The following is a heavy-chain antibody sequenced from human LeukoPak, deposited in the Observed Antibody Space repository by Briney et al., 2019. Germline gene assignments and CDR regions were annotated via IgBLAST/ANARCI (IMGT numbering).Heavy chain of an antibody. CDR1: GYTFTGYY. D-gene: IGHD3-22*01. CDR2: INPNSGGT. J-gene: IGHJ4*02. Sequence: ASVKVSCKASGYTFTGYYMHWVRQAPGQGLKWMGRINPNSGGTNYAQKFQGRVTMTRDTSTSTAYMELSRLRSDDTGVYYCARVECRYYDSSGPPSKPFDYWGQGTLVTVSS. CDR3: ARVECRYYDSSGPPSKPFDY. V-gene: IGHV1-2*05.